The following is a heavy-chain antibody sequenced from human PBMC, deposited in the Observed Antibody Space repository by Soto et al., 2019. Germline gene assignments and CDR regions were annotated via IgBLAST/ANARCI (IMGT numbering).Heavy chain of an antibody. CDR3: ARAKLEAVALDY. D-gene: IGHD6-19*01. CDR2: IYYSGST. V-gene: IGHV4-59*01. J-gene: IGHJ4*02. CDR1: GGSISSYY. Sequence: QVQLQESGPGLVKPSETLSLTCTVSGGSISSYYWSWIRQPPGKGLEWIGYIYYSGSTNYNPSLKSRVTISVDTSKNQFSLKLSSVTAADMAVYYCARAKLEAVALDYWGQGTLVTVSS.